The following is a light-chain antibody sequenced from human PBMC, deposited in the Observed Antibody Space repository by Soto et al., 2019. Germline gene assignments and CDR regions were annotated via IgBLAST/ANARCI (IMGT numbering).Light chain of an antibody. CDR3: QHYKMYSPWT. CDR2: KAS. CDR1: QSISTW. Sequence: DIQMTQSPSTLSASVGDRVTITCRASQSISTWLAWYQQEPGKAPKLLIHKASSLQSGVPSRFSGSGSGTDFTLTISSLHPDDFATYYCQHYKMYSPWTFGQGTKVEIK. V-gene: IGKV1-5*03. J-gene: IGKJ1*01.